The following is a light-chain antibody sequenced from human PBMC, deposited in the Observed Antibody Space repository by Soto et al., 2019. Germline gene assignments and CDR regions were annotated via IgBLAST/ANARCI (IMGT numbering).Light chain of an antibody. Sequence: EIVLTQSPGTLSLSPGERATLSFMVSHSVSSSYLAWYPQKPGQAPRLLIYSASSRATGIPDRFSGSGSGTDYTLTISRLEPEDSAVYYCQQYGYSFWTFGQGTKVDIK. J-gene: IGKJ1*01. CDR2: SAS. V-gene: IGKV3-20*01. CDR3: QQYGYSFWT. CDR1: HSVSSSY.